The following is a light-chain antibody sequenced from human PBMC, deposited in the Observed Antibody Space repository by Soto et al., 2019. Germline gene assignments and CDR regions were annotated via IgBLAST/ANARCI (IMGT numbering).Light chain of an antibody. Sequence: EIVMTQSPATLSVSPGERATLSCRASQSIGSNLAWYQQIYGQAPRLLIYGASTRATGIPARFSGSGSGTEFTLTISSLQSEDFAVYYRQQYDNWPRTFGPGTKVNIK. J-gene: IGKJ3*01. CDR2: GAS. V-gene: IGKV3D-15*01. CDR1: QSIGSN. CDR3: QQYDNWPRT.